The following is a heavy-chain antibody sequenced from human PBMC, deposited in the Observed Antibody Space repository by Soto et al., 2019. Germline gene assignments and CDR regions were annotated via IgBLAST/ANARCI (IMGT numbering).Heavy chain of an antibody. CDR2: INQDGSRK. CDR3: VRAVAAAASF. J-gene: IGHJ4*02. V-gene: IGHV3-7*04. D-gene: IGHD6-13*01. Sequence: EVQLVESGGGLVQPGGSLRLSCAASGFTLNTYWMNWVRQAPGKGLEWVANINQDGSRKYYLDSVKGRFTISRDDAKNSLDLQMTSLRAEDTAVYYCVRAVAAAASFWGQGTLVTVFS. CDR1: GFTLNTYW.